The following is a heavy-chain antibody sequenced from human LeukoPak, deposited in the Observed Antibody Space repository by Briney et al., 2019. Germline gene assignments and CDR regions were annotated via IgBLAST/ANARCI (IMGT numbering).Heavy chain of an antibody. D-gene: IGHD1-14*01. CDR2: IKSDGSVT. CDR1: GFTFSSYW. V-gene: IGHV3-74*01. CDR3: ASGSSGSLTGY. Sequence: GGSLRLSCAASGFTFSSYWIHWVRQAPGKGLVWVSRIKSDGSVTSYADSVKGRFTISRDNAKSALYLQMNSLRAEDTAVYYCASGSSGSLTGYWGQGTLVTVSP. J-gene: IGHJ4*02.